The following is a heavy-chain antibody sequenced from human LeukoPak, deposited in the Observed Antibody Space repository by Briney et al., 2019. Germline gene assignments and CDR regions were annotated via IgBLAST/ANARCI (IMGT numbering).Heavy chain of an antibody. D-gene: IGHD3-9*01. Sequence: GGSLRLSCAASGFTFSSYSMNWVRQAPGKGLEWVSPISSSSSYIYYADSVKGRFTISRDNSKNTLYLQMNSLRAEDTAVYYCAKVKGYFDWLLAPFDYWGQGTLVTVSS. V-gene: IGHV3-21*04. CDR2: ISSSSSYI. J-gene: IGHJ4*02. CDR1: GFTFSSYS. CDR3: AKVKGYFDWLLAPFDY.